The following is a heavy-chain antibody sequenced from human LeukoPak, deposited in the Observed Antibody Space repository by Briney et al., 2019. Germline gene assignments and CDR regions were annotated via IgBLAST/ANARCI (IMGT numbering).Heavy chain of an antibody. CDR2: IYYSGST. J-gene: IGHJ5*02. V-gene: IGHV4-39*01. CDR3: ARHHTINNWFDP. CDR1: GGSISSSSYY. Sequence: SETLSLTCTVSGGSISSSSYYWGWIRQPPGKGLEWIGSIYYSGSTYYNPSRKSRVTISVDTSKNQFSLKLSSVTAADTAVYYCARHHTINNWFDPWGQGTLVTVSS. D-gene: IGHD3-9*01.